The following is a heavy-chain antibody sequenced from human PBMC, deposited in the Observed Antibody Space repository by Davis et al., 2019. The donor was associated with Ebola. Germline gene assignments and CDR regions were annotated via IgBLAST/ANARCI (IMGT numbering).Heavy chain of an antibody. Sequence: GESLKISCAASGFTLSDYYMSWIRQAPGKGLEWVSSIRSSDTTIYYSDSVKGRFTISRDNAKNSLYLQMNSLRAEDTALYYCVKFSENGGDDVYGMDVWGQGTTVTVSS. CDR2: IRSSDTTI. CDR1: GFTLSDYY. D-gene: IGHD4-23*01. J-gene: IGHJ6*02. V-gene: IGHV3-11*01. CDR3: VKFSENGGDDVYGMDV.